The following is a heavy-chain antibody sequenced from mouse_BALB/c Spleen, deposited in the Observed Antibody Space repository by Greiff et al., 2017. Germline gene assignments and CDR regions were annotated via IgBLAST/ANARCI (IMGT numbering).Heavy chain of an antibody. V-gene: IGHV5-17*02. CDR3: ARSSGSSPYYAMDY. D-gene: IGHD1-1*01. Sequence: EVQGVESGGGLVQPGGSRKLSCAASGFTFSSFGMHWVRQAPEKGLEWVAYISSGSSTIYYADTVKGRFTISRDNPKNTLFLQMTSLRSEDTAMYYCARSSGSSPYYAMDYWGQGTLVTVSS. CDR1: GFTFSSFG. J-gene: IGHJ4*01. CDR2: ISSGSSTI.